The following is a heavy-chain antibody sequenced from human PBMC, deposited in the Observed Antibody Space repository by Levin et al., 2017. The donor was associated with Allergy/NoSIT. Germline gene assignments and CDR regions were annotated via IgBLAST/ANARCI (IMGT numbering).Heavy chain of an antibody. Sequence: SVKVSCKASGGTFSSYAISWVRQAPGQGLEWMGGIIPIFGTANYAQKFQGRVTITADKSTSTAYMELSSLRSEDTAVYYCASGPVEQQLVMYYYYYYYMDVWGKGTTVTVSS. V-gene: IGHV1-69*06. CDR2: IIPIFGTA. CDR1: GGTFSSYA. CDR3: ASGPVEQQLVMYYYYYYYMDV. D-gene: IGHD6-13*01. J-gene: IGHJ6*03.